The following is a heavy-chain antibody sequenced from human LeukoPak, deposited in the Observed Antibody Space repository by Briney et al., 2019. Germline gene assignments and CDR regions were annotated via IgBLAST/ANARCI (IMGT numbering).Heavy chain of an antibody. D-gene: IGHD3-22*01. CDR1: GGTFSGYA. V-gene: IGHV1-69*01. J-gene: IGHJ1*01. CDR2: VIPIYATA. Sequence: SVRVSCKASGGTFSGYAISWVRQAPGQGLEWMGVVIPIYATANYAQKFQGRVTITADESTSTAYMELSSLRSEDTAVYYCAREGGSGMIVVVSHQYFQHWGQGTLVTVSP. CDR3: AREGGSGMIVVVSHQYFQH.